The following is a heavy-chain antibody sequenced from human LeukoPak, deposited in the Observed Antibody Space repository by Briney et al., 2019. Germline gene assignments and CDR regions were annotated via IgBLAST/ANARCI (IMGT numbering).Heavy chain of an antibody. V-gene: IGHV1-2*02. CDR2: INPNSGGT. CDR3: ATDSTYTYSFDY. CDR1: GYTFTDYY. Sequence: ASVKVSCKASGYTFTDYYIHWVRQAPGQGLEWVGWINPNSGGTNYAQKFQGRVTMTRDTSISTAYMELSRLTSDDTAVYYCATDSTYTYSFDYWGQGTLVTVSS. J-gene: IGHJ4*02. D-gene: IGHD2-2*02.